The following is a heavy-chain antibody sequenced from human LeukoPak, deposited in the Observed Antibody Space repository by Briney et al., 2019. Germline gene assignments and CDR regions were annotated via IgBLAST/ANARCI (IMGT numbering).Heavy chain of an antibody. V-gene: IGHV4-59*01. Sequence: SETLSLTCTVSGGSISSYYWSWIRQPPGKGLEWIGYIYYSGSTNYNPSLKSRVTISVDTSKNQFSLKLSSVTAADTAVYYCARSSRDDILTGYYKPLYFDYWGQGTLVTVSS. CDR2: IYYSGST. CDR3: ARSSRDDILTGYYKPLYFDY. CDR1: GGSISSYY. D-gene: IGHD3-9*01. J-gene: IGHJ4*02.